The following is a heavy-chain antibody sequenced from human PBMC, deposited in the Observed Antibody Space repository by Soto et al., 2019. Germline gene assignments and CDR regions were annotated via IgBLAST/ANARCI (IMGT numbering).Heavy chain of an antibody. V-gene: IGHV3-23*01. J-gene: IGHJ6*02. CDR2: ISGSGGST. CDR3: AKGDYSSSWYYGMDV. Sequence: EVQLLESGGGLVQPGGSLRLSCAASGFTFSSDAMSWVRQAPGKGLEWVSAISGSGGSTYYADSVKGRFTISRDNSKNTLYLQMNSLRAEDTAVYYCAKGDYSSSWYYGMDVWGQGTTVTVSS. D-gene: IGHD6-13*01. CDR1: GFTFSSDA.